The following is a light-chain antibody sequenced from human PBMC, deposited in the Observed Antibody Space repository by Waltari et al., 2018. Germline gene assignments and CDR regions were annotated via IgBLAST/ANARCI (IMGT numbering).Light chain of an antibody. CDR2: DVT. CDR1: SSDVGGYDY. J-gene: IGLJ2*01. Sequence: QSALTQPASVSGSPGQSITISCIGTSSDVGGYDYVSWYQQHPGKPPKLMIYDVTYRPSGVSDRFSGSKSGNTASLTISGLQAEDEADYYCSSFTSSSTLVFGGGTELTVL. V-gene: IGLV2-14*03. CDR3: SSFTSSSTLV.